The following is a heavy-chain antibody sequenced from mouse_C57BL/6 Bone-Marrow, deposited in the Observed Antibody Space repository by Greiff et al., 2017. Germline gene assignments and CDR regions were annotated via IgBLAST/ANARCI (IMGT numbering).Heavy chain of an antibody. V-gene: IGHV1-81*01. CDR2: ISPRSGNT. D-gene: IGHD6-1*01. CDR3: ASGRPSYYAMDY. CDR1: GYTFTSYG. Sequence: QVQLKESGAELARPGASVKLSCKASGYTFTSYGISWVKQRTGQGLEWIGEISPRSGNTYYNEKFKGKATLTADKASSTAYMELRSLTSEDSAVYFCASGRPSYYAMDYWGQGTSVTVSS. J-gene: IGHJ4*01.